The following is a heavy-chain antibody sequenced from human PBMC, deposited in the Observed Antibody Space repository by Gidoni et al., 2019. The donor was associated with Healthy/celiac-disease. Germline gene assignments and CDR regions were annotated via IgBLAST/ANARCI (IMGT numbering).Heavy chain of an antibody. CDR1: GFTFSSYE. CDR3: AAAYGDYGFLVDY. D-gene: IGHD4-17*01. Sequence: EVPLVESGGGLVQPGGSLRLSCAAYGFTFSSYEMNWVRQAPGKGLEWVSYISSSGSTIYYADSVKGRFTISRDNAKNSLYLQMNSLRAEDTAVYYCAAAYGDYGFLVDYWGQGTLVTVSS. CDR2: ISSSGSTI. J-gene: IGHJ4*02. V-gene: IGHV3-48*03.